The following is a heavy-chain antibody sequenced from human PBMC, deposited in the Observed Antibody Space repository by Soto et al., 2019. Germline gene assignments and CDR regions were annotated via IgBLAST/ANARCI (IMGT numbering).Heavy chain of an antibody. J-gene: IGHJ4*02. Sequence: SETLSLTCTVSGGSISSGGYYWSWIRQHPGKGLEWIGYIYYSGSTYYNPSLKSRVTVSVDTSKNQFSLKLSSVTAADTAVYYCARQDPLSSSLSHWGQGTLVTVSS. D-gene: IGHD6-6*01. CDR2: IYYSGST. V-gene: IGHV4-31*03. CDR3: ARQDPLSSSLSH. CDR1: GGSISSGGYY.